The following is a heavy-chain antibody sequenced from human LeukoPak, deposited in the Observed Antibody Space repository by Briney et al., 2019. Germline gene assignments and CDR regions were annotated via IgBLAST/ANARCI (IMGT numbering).Heavy chain of an antibody. V-gene: IGHV4-30-4*01. J-gene: IGHJ3*02. CDR1: GCSISSGDYY. CDR3: ARGLRYFDWSPRANAFDI. D-gene: IGHD3-9*01. Sequence: SQTLSLTCTVSGCSISSGDYYWSWIRQPPGKGLEWIGYIYYSGSTYYNPSLKSRVTISVDTSKNQFSLKLSSVTAADTAVYYCARGLRYFDWSPRANAFDIWGQGTMVTVSS. CDR2: IYYSGST.